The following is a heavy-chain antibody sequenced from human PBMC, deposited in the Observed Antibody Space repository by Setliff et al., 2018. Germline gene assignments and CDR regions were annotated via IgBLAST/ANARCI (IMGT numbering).Heavy chain of an antibody. Sequence: PGESLKISCAASGFTFSGYYMTWIRQAPGKGLEWVSYISGSSGGIYYADSVKGRFTISRDNAKKSLYMEMNSLRAEDTAVYYCARDITRDGYNSGAFDIWGQGTMVTVSS. V-gene: IGHV3-11*04. D-gene: IGHD5-12*01. CDR2: ISGSSGGI. J-gene: IGHJ3*02. CDR3: ARDITRDGYNSGAFDI. CDR1: GFTFSGYY.